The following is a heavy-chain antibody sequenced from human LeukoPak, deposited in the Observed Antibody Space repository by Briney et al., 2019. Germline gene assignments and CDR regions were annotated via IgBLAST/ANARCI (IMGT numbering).Heavy chain of an antibody. CDR3: ARDNRDFWSGYYYFDY. CDR2: ISTTSSTI. V-gene: IGHV3-48*01. D-gene: IGHD3-3*01. Sequence: GGSLRLSCAASGFTFSDYAMNWVRQTPGKGLEWVSYISTTSSTIYYADSVKGRFTVSRDNAKNSQYLQMNSLRAEDTAVYYCARDNRDFWSGYYYFDYWGQGSLVTVSS. CDR1: GFTFSDYA. J-gene: IGHJ4*02.